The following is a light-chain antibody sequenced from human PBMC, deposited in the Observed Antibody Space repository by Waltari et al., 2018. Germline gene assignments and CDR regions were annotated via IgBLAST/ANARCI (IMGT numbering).Light chain of an antibody. J-gene: IGKJ2*01. V-gene: IGKV1-9*01. CDR3: QHTFETPYS. Sequence: QLTQSPSSLSASVGDRVTITCRASQGISSFLAWYQQKAGKAPKLLIYAASTLQSGVPSRFSGSGSRTDFTLTISSLQPEDFATYYCQHTFETPYSFGQGTKLESK. CDR1: QGISSF. CDR2: AAS.